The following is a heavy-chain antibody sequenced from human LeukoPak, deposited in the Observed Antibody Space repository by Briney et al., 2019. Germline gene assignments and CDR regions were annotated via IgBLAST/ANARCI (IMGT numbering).Heavy chain of an antibody. CDR3: ARGGREFDY. CDR2: IYTSGST. V-gene: IGHV4-61*02. J-gene: IGHJ4*02. D-gene: IGHD3-16*01. Sequence: PSQTLSLTCTVSGGSISSGSYYWSWIRQPAGKGLEWIGRIYTSGSTNYNPSLKSRVTISVDTSKNQFSLKLSSVTAADTAMYYCARGGREFDYWGQGTLVTVSS. CDR1: GGSISSGSYY.